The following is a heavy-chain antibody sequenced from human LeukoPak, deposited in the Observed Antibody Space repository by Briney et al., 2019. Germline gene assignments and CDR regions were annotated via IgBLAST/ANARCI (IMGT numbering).Heavy chain of an antibody. Sequence: PGESLKISCKGSGYSFTSYWIGWVRQLPGKGLERMGIIYPGDSDTRYSPSFQGQVTISADKSISTAYLQWSSLKASDTAMYYCARALSGWYEVQNWFDPWGQGTLVTVSS. V-gene: IGHV5-51*01. CDR3: ARALSGWYEVQNWFDP. CDR1: GYSFTSYW. D-gene: IGHD6-19*01. CDR2: IYPGDSDT. J-gene: IGHJ5*02.